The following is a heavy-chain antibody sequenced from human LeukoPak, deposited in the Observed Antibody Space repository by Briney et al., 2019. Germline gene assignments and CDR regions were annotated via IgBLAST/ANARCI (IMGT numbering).Heavy chain of an antibody. J-gene: IGHJ3*02. CDR2: FDPEDGET. CDR1: GYTLTELS. Sequence: ASVKVSCKVSGYTLTELSMHWVRQAPGKGLEWMGGFDPEDGETIYAQKFQGRVTMTEDTSTDTAYMELSSLRSEDTAVYYCAVFPCSSTSCHGAFDIWGQGTMVTVSS. D-gene: IGHD2-2*01. V-gene: IGHV1-24*01. CDR3: AVFPCSSTSCHGAFDI.